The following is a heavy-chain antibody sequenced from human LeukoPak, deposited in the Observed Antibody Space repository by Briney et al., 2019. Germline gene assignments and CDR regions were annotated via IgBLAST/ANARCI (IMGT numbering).Heavy chain of an antibody. J-gene: IGHJ4*02. CDR3: ARHGSCYDSSGYYGNDY. D-gene: IGHD3-22*01. CDR2: IDPSDSYT. V-gene: IGHV5-10-1*01. CDR1: GYSFTSYW. Sequence: GESLKISCKGSGYSFTSYWISWVRQMPGKGLEWMGRIDPSDSYTNYSPPFQGHVTISADKSISSAYLQWSRLKASDTAMYYCARHGSCYDSSGYYGNDYWGQGTLVTVSS.